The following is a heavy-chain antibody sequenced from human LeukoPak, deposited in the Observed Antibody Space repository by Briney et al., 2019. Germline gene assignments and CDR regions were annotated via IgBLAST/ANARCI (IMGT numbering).Heavy chain of an antibody. CDR2: IIPIFGTA. CDR1: GGTFISYA. Sequence: SVKVSCKASGGTFISYAISWVRQAPGQGLEWMGGIIPIFGTANYAQKFLGRVTITADESTSTAYMELSSLRSEDTAVYYCAREWRGTDNSSGYLDAFDIWGQGTMVTVSS. V-gene: IGHV1-69*13. D-gene: IGHD3-22*01. J-gene: IGHJ3*02. CDR3: AREWRGTDNSSGYLDAFDI.